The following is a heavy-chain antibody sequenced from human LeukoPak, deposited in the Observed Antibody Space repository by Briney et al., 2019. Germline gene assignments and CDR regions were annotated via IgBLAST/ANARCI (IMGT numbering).Heavy chain of an antibody. Sequence: PSETLSLTCTVSGGSISSSSYYWGWIRQPPGKGLEWIGSIYYSGSTYYNPSLKSRVTISVDTSKNQFSLKLSSVTAADTAVYYCATQGRAHYDILTGYILDAFDIWGQGTMVTVSS. D-gene: IGHD3-9*01. CDR2: IYYSGST. J-gene: IGHJ3*02. CDR3: ATQGRAHYDILTGYILDAFDI. V-gene: IGHV4-39*01. CDR1: GGSISSSSYY.